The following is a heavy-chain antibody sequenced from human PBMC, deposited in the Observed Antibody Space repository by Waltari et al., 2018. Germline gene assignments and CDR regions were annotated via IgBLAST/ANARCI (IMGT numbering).Heavy chain of an antibody. D-gene: IGHD5-18*01. CDR1: GYTFTSYA. CDR3: ARDSPAVDTAMVKGPAFDI. V-gene: IGHV7-4-1*02. J-gene: IGHJ3*02. CDR2: IKTNTGNP. Sequence: QVQLVQSGSELKKPGASVKVSCKASGYTFTSYAMNWVRQAPGQGLEWMGWIKTNTGNPTYAQGFTGRFVFSLDTSVSTAYLQISSLKAEDTAVYYCARDSPAVDTAMVKGPAFDIWGQGTMVTVSS.